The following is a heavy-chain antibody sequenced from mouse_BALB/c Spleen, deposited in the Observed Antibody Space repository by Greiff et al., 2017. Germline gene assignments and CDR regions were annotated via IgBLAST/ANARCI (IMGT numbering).Heavy chain of an antibody. CDR3: ATIYDGYVDY. V-gene: IGHV3-2*02. CDR2: ISYSGST. J-gene: IGHJ4*01. D-gene: IGHD2-3*01. Sequence: EVKLQESGPGLVKPSQSLSLTCTVTGYSITSDYAWNWIRQFPGNKLEWMGYISYSGSTSYNPSLKSRISITRDTSKNQFFLQLNSVTTEDTATYYCATIYDGYVDYWGQGTSVTVSS. CDR1: GYSITSDYA.